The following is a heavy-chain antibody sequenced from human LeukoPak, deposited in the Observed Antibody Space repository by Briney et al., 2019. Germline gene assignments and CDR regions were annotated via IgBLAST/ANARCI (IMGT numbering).Heavy chain of an antibody. CDR2: IKQDGSEK. V-gene: IGHV3-7*01. D-gene: IGHD6-13*01. CDR1: GFTFSSYW. J-gene: IGHJ6*02. CDR3: ARARRRSSSWWNGMDV. Sequence: GGSLRLSCAASGFTFSSYWMSWVRQAPGKGLEWVANIKQDGSEKYYVDSVKGRFTISRDNAKNSLYLQMNSLRAEDTAVYYCARARRRSSSWWNGMDVWGQGTTVTVSS.